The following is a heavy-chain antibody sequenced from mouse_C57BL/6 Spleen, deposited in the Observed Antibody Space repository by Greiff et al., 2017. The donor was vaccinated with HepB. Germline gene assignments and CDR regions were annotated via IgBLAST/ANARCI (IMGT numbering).Heavy chain of an antibody. V-gene: IGHV5-16*01. D-gene: IGHD3-3*01. CDR1: GFTFSDYY. CDR3: ARGGGRGRENYFDY. Sequence: DVHLVESEGGLVQPGSSMKLSCTASGFTFSDYYMAWVRQVPEKGLEWVANINYDGSSTYYLDSLKSRFIISRDNAKNILYLQVSSLKSEDTATYYCARGGGRGRENYFDYWGQGTTLTVSS. J-gene: IGHJ2*01. CDR2: INYDGSST.